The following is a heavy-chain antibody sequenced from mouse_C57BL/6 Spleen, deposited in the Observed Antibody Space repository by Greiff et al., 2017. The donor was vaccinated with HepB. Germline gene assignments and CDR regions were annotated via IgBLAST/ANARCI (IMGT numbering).Heavy chain of an antibody. CDR2: IWGDGST. V-gene: IGHV2-3*01. CDR3: AKEDYGSSYGYFDV. D-gene: IGHD1-1*01. Sequence: VHLVESGPGLVAPSQSLSITCTVSGFSLTSYGVSWVRQHPGKGLEWLGVIWGDGSTNYHSALISRLSTSNDNSKSQVFLKLNSLQTDDTATYYCAKEDYGSSYGYFDVWGTGTTVTVSS. J-gene: IGHJ1*03. CDR1: GFSLTSYG.